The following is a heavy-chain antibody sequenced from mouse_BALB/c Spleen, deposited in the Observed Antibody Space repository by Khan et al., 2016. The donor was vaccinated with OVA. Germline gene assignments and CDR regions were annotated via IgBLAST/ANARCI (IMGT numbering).Heavy chain of an antibody. D-gene: IGHD1-1*02. J-gene: IGHJ2*02. Sequence: EVQLQESGPGLVKPSQSLSLTCTVTGYSITSDYAWNWIRQFPGNKLEWMGFISYSGNTKYNPSLKSRFSITRDTSKNQFFLQLNSMTTEDTATDDCARDYGGDFDYWGQGTSLTVSS. CDR3: ARDYGGDFDY. V-gene: IGHV3-2*02. CDR2: ISYSGNT. CDR1: GYSITSDYA.